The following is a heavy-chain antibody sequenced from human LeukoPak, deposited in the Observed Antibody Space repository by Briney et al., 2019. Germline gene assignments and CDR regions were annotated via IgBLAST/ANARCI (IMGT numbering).Heavy chain of an antibody. Sequence: GGSLRLSCAASGFTFSSYWMHWVRHAPGKGLVWVSRINSDGSSTSYADSVKGRFTISRDNAKNTLYLQMNSLRAEDTAVYYCARGLGELERRMSHVDIDYWGQGTLVTVSS. CDR2: INSDGSST. D-gene: IGHD1-1*01. V-gene: IGHV3-74*01. CDR1: GFTFSSYW. CDR3: ARGLGELERRMSHVDIDY. J-gene: IGHJ4*02.